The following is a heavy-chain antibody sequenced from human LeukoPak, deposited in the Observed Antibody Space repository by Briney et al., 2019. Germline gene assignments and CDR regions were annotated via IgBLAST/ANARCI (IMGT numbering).Heavy chain of an antibody. CDR2: IKSKTDGGTT. CDR1: GFTFTNAW. V-gene: IGHV3-15*01. D-gene: IGHD3-10*01. CDR3: TTDGARYYGSGALSTD. J-gene: IGHJ4*02. Sequence: GGSLRLSCAASGFTFTNAWMSWVRQAPGKGLEWVGRIKSKTDGGTTDYAAPVKGRFTILRDDSKNMLYLQLNGLKTEDTAVYYCTTDGARYYGSGALSTDWGQGTLVTVSS.